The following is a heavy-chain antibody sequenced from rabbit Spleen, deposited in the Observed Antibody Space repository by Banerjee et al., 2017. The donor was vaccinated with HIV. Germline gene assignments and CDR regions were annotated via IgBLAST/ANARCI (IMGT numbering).Heavy chain of an antibody. CDR1: GFDFSTYY. D-gene: IGHD8-1*01. Sequence: QLKESGGGLVQPGGSLKLSCKASGFDFSTYYMSWVRQAPGKGPEWIAYIDPVFRNTYYASWVNGRFTISSHNAQNTLYLQLNSLTAADTATYFCARDGAGGSYFALWGPGTLVTVS. J-gene: IGHJ4*01. V-gene: IGHV1S7*01. CDR2: IDPVFRNT. CDR3: ARDGAGGSYFAL.